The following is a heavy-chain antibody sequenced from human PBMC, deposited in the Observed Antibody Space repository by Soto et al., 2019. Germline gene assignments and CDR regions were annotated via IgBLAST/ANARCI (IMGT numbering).Heavy chain of an antibody. D-gene: IGHD6-6*01. J-gene: IGHJ6*02. CDR2: IRSKANSYAT. CDR1: GVTFSGSA. Sequence: GGSLRLSCAASGVTFSGSAMHWVRQASGKGLEWVGRIRSKANSYATAYAASVKGRFTISRDDSKNTAYLQMNSLKTEDTAVYYCTRRSRQLVYGMDVWGQGTTVTVSS. V-gene: IGHV3-73*01. CDR3: TRRSRQLVYGMDV.